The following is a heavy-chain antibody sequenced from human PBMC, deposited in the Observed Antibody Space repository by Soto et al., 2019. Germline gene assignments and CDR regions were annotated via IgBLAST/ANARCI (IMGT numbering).Heavy chain of an antibody. CDR1: GFTVSSYA. J-gene: IGHJ6*02. V-gene: IGHV3-30-3*01. Sequence: GGSLRLSCAASGFTVSSYAMHWVRQAPGTVLEWVAVISYDGSNKYYADSMKGRFTISRDNSKNTLYLQMNSLSAEDTAVYYCARAGSRSYYYYYGMDVWGQGTTVTVSS. CDR3: ARAGSRSYYYYYGMDV. CDR2: ISYDGSNK.